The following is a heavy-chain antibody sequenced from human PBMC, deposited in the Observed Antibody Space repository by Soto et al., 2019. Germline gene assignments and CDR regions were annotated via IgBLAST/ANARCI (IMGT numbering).Heavy chain of an antibody. CDR1: GFTFSAYD. CDR3: ARQASYWHGGGGWFDP. V-gene: IGHV3-13*01. D-gene: IGHD2-8*02. J-gene: IGHJ5*02. CDR2: IGTLHDT. Sequence: EVQLVESGGGLVQPGGSLRLSCAASGFTFSAYDMHWVRQPTGKGLEWVSAIGTLHDTYYPDSVKGRFTISRENAKNSLYLQMNSLKTGDTAVYYCARQASYWHGGGGWFDPWGQGTLVTVSS.